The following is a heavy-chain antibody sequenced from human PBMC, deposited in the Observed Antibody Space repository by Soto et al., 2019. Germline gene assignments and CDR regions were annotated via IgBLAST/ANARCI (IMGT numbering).Heavy chain of an antibody. CDR1: GYPFTGYY. CDR3: ATFEQAPNVMCF. CDR2: INPKSGDT. Sequence: SVKVSCKASGYPFTGYYMHWVRQAPGQGLEWMGRINPKSGDTNYAQRFQGRVTMTRDTSIATAYLELSSLRSDDTAFYYCATFEQAPNVMCFWGQGTLVPVAS. V-gene: IGHV1-2*06. J-gene: IGHJ4*02. D-gene: IGHD2-8*01.